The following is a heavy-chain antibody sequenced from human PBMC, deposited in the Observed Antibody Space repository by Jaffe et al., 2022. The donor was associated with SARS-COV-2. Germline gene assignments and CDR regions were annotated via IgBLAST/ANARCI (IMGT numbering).Heavy chain of an antibody. CDR2: IYYSGST. V-gene: IGHV4-30-4*01. Sequence: QVQLQESGPGLVKPSQTLSLTCTVSGGSISSGDYYWSWIRQPPGKGLEWIGYIYYSGSTYYNPSLKSRVTISVDTSKNQFSLKLSSVTAADTAVYYCARRPRITIFAPYYYYGMDVWGQGTTVTVSS. J-gene: IGHJ6*02. CDR1: GGSISSGDYY. D-gene: IGHD3-3*01. CDR3: ARRPRITIFAPYYYYGMDV.